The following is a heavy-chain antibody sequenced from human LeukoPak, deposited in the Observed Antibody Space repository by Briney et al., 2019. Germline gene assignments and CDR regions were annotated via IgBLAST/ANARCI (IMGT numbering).Heavy chain of an antibody. CDR3: AKDMGDSIAARPGAFDY. V-gene: IGHV3-9*03. CDR2: ISWNSGSI. D-gene: IGHD6-6*01. CDR1: GFTFDDYA. J-gene: IGHJ4*02. Sequence: GRSLRLSCAASGFTFDDYAMHWVRQAPGKGPEWVSGISWNSGSIGYADSVKGRFTISRDNAKNSLYLQMNSLRAEDMALYYCAKDMGDSIAARPGAFDYWGQGTLVTVSS.